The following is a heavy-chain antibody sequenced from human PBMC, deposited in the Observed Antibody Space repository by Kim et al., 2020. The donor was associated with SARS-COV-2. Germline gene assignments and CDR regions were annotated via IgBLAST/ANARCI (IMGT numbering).Heavy chain of an antibody. Sequence: ASVKVSCKASGYTFTSYGISWVRQAPGQGLEWMGWISAYNGNTNYAQKLQGRVTMTTDTSTSTAYMELRSLRSDDTAVYYCARDRYDFWSSYYSYYYGMDVWGQGTTVTVSS. D-gene: IGHD3-3*01. CDR1: GYTFTSYG. J-gene: IGHJ6*02. CDR2: ISAYNGNT. CDR3: ARDRYDFWSSYYSYYYGMDV. V-gene: IGHV1-18*01.